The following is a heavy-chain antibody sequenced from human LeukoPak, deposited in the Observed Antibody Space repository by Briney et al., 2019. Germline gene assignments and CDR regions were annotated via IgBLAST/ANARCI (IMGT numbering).Heavy chain of an antibody. Sequence: GGSLRLSCAASGFTFSSYWMHWVRQAPGKGLVWVSRINSDGSSTSYADSVKGRFTISRDNAKNTLYLQMNSLRAEDTAVDYCARLIEIDAFDIWGQGTMVTVSS. D-gene: IGHD5-24*01. CDR2: INSDGSST. J-gene: IGHJ3*02. CDR3: ARLIEIDAFDI. CDR1: GFTFSSYW. V-gene: IGHV3-74*01.